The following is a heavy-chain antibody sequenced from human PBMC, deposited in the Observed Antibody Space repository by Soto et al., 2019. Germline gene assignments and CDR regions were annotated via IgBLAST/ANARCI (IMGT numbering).Heavy chain of an antibody. CDR2: ISYDGSNK. CDR1: GFTFSSYG. CDR3: VKGIERFGELLFPVDY. J-gene: IGHJ4*02. D-gene: IGHD3-10*01. V-gene: IGHV3-30*18. Sequence: QVQLVESGGGVVQPGRSLRLSCAASGFTFSSYGMHWVRQAPGKGLEWVAVISYDGSNKYYADSVKGRFTISRDNSKNTLYLQMNSLRAEDTAVYYCVKGIERFGELLFPVDYWGQGTLVTVSS.